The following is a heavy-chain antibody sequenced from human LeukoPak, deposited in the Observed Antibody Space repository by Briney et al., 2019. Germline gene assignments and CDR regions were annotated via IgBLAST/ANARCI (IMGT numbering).Heavy chain of an antibody. CDR1: GFTFSSYS. CDR3: AKDHDRAVVKGYFDY. D-gene: IGHD3-22*01. Sequence: GGSLRLSCAASGFTFSSYSMNWVRQAPGKGLEWVSLISWDGGSTYYADSVKGRFTISRDNSKNSLYLQMNSLRTEDTALYYCAKDHDRAVVKGYFDYWGQGTLVTVSS. V-gene: IGHV3-43*01. CDR2: ISWDGGST. J-gene: IGHJ4*02.